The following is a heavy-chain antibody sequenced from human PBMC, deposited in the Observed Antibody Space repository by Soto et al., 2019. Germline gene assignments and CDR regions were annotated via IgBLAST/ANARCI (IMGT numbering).Heavy chain of an antibody. CDR1: GFTFSSYA. Sequence: GGSLRLSCAASGFTFSSYAMSWVRQAQGKGLEWVSAISGSGGSTYYADSVKGRFTISRDNSKNTLYLQMNSLRAEDTAVYYSAKDPINYYFWSDDKANWFDPWGQGTLVTVSS. CDR3: AKDPINYYFWSDDKANWFDP. CDR2: ISGSGGST. J-gene: IGHJ5*02. D-gene: IGHD3-3*01. V-gene: IGHV3-23*01.